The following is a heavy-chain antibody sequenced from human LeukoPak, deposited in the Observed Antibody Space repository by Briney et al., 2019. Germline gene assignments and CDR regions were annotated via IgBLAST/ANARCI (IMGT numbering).Heavy chain of an antibody. CDR1: GGSISSYY. J-gene: IGHJ6*03. CDR3: ARDPYGWDYMDV. D-gene: IGHD1-26*01. CDR2: IYYSGST. Sequence: SETLSLTCTVSGGSISSYYWSWIRQPPGKGLEWIGYIYYSGSTNYNPSLKSRVTISVDTSKNQFSLKLSSVTAADTAVYYCARDPYGWDYMDVWGKGTTVTVSS. V-gene: IGHV4-59*01.